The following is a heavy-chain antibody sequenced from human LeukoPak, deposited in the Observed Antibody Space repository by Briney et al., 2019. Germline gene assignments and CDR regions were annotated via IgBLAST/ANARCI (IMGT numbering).Heavy chain of an antibody. V-gene: IGHV4-39*01. CDR2: ILYTGRT. D-gene: IGHD1-26*01. CDR3: ARRDVGATIDY. J-gene: IGHJ4*02. CDR1: GDSISSSRFY. Sequence: SETLSLTCTVSGDSISSSRFYWAWIRQPPGKGLEWIGSILYTGRTFYNPSLKSRVTISVGTSKNQFSLRLGSVSASDTAVYYCARRDVGATIDYWGQGTLVTVSS.